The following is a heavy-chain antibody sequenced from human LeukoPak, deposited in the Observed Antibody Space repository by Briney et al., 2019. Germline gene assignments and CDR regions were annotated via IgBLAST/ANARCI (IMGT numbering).Heavy chain of an antibody. CDR1: GYTFTGYY. V-gene: IGHV1-2*02. CDR3: ARPSRESGAFDI. CDR2: INPNSGGT. J-gene: IGHJ3*02. Sequence: ASVKVSCKASGYTFTGYYTHWVRQAPGQGLEWMGWINPNSGGTNYAQKFQGRVTMTRDTSISTAYMELSRLRSDDTAVYYCARPSRESGAFDIWGQGTMVTVSS. D-gene: IGHD3-10*01.